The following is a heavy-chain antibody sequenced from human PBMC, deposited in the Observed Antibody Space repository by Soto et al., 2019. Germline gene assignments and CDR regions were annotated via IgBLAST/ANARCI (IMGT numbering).Heavy chain of an antibody. J-gene: IGHJ4*02. D-gene: IGHD3-10*01. Sequence: PSETLSLTCTVSGGSISSGDYYWNWIRQPPGKGLEWIGYIYYSGSTYYNPSLKSRVTISVDTSKNQFSLKLNSMTAADTAVYYCARHNYGSGSTYFDYWGQGTLVTVSS. CDR2: IYYSGST. CDR3: ARHNYGSGSTYFDY. V-gene: IGHV4-30-4*01. CDR1: GGSISSGDYY.